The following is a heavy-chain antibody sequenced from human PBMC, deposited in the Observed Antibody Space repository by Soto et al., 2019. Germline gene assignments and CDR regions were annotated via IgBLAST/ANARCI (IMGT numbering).Heavy chain of an antibody. Sequence: PGESLKISCKASGYNFTAFWIHWVRQMPGKGLEWLGKIDPSDSYTNYSPSFQGHVTISADKSISTAYLQWSSLKASDTAMYYCTWQESNRDYWGQGTLVTVSS. V-gene: IGHV5-10-1*01. J-gene: IGHJ4*02. CDR1: GYNFTAFW. CDR3: TWQESNRDY. CDR2: IDPSDSYT.